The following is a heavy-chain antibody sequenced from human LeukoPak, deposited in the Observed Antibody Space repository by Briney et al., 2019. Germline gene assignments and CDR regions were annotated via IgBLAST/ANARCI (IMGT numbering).Heavy chain of an antibody. J-gene: IGHJ4*02. CDR2: IIPIFGTA. D-gene: IGHD5-12*01. Sequence: ASVKVSCKASGGTFSSYAISWVRQAPGQGLEWMGGIIPIFGTANYAQKFQGGVTITADESTSTAYMELSSLRSEDTAVYYCAREASGYDYGFDYWGQGTLVTVSS. CDR1: GGTFSSYA. V-gene: IGHV1-69*13. CDR3: AREASGYDYGFDY.